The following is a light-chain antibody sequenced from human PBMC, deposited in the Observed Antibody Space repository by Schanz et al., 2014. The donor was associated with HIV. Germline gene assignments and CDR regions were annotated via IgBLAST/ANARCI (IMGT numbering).Light chain of an antibody. CDR2: GAS. CDR1: QSVNNN. V-gene: IGKV3D-15*01. CDR3: QQYSNWPPEFT. Sequence: EIVLTQSPVTLSLSPGKRATLSCRASQSVNNNLAWYQQKPGQAPRLLIFGASTRATGIPDRFSGSGSGTEFTLTISSLQSEDFAVYYCQQYSNWPPEFTFGPGTKVDIK. J-gene: IGKJ3*01.